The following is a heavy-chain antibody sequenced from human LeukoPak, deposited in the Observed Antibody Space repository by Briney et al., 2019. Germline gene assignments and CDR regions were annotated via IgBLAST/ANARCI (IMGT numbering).Heavy chain of an antibody. J-gene: IGHJ4*02. D-gene: IGHD6-19*01. Sequence: GGSLRLSCAASGFTFSGSAMHWVRQASGKGLEWVGRIRSKANSYATAYAASVKGRFTIFRDDSKNTAYLQMNSLKTEDTAVYYCTRRGSIAVAGMGDYWGQGTLVTVSS. CDR3: TRRGSIAVAGMGDY. CDR1: GFTFSGSA. V-gene: IGHV3-73*01. CDR2: IRSKANSYAT.